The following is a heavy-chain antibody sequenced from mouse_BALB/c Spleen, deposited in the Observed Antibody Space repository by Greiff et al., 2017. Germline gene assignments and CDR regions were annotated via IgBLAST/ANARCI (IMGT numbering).Heavy chain of an antibody. CDR1: GFNIKDTY. CDR3: ARGYRYPYYAMDY. CDR2: IDPANGNT. V-gene: IGHV14-3*02. J-gene: IGHJ4*01. Sequence: VQLQQSGAELVKPGASVKLSCTASGFNIKDTYMHWVKQRPEQGLEWIGRIDPANGNTKYDPKFQGKATITADTSSNTAYLQLSSLTSEDTAVYYCARGYRYPYYAMDYWGQGTSVTVSS. D-gene: IGHD2-14*01.